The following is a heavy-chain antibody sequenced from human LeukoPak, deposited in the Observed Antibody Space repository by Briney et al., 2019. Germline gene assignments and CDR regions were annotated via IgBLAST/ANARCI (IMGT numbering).Heavy chain of an antibody. CDR2: ISGSGGNT. CDR3: AKGVTYSSSWYPFDY. D-gene: IGHD6-13*01. V-gene: IGHV3-23*01. CDR1: GFTFRSHA. Sequence: GGSLRLSCSASGFTFRSHAMSWVRQAPGKGLEWVGGISGSGGNTYYADSVKGRFTISRDNSQNTLYLQMNSLRAEDTAVYYCAKGVTYSSSWYPFDYWGQGTLVTVSS. J-gene: IGHJ4*02.